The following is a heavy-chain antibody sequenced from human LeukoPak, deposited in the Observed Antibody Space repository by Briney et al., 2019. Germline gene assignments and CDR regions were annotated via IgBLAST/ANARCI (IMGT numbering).Heavy chain of an antibody. V-gene: IGHV1-8*01. CDR1: GYTFTSYD. CDR2: MNPNSGNT. D-gene: IGHD1-26*01. J-gene: IGHJ4*02. Sequence: ASVKVSCKASGYTFTSYDINWVRQATGQGLERMGWMNPNSGNTGYAQKFQGRVTMTRNTSISTAYMELSSPRSEDTAVYYCARGGSYYAYTRYFDYWGQGTLVTVSS. CDR3: ARGGSYYAYTRYFDY.